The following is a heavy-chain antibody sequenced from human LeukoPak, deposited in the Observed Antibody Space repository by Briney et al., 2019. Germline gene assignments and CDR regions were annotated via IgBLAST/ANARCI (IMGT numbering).Heavy chain of an antibody. V-gene: IGHV4-39*07. Sequence: SETLSLTCTVSGGSISSYYWGWIRQPPGKGLEWIGSIYYSGSTYYNPSLKSRVTISVDTSKNQFSLKLSSVTAADTAVYYCARVGSSGSLYYYYYHMDVWGKGTTVTVSS. CDR2: IYYSGST. CDR1: GGSISSYY. J-gene: IGHJ6*03. D-gene: IGHD1-26*01. CDR3: ARVGSSGSLYYYYYHMDV.